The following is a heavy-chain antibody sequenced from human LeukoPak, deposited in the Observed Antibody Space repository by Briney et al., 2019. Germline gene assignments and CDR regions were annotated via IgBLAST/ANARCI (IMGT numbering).Heavy chain of an antibody. CDR2: IWYDGSNK. CDR3: ARDLDIVATIGY. CDR1: GFTFSSDG. J-gene: IGHJ4*02. D-gene: IGHD5-12*01. V-gene: IGHV3-33*01. Sequence: PGGALRLSCAASGFTFSSDGMHWVRQAPGEGLEWVAVIWYDGSNKYYADSVKGGFTISRDNSKNTLYLQMNSLRAEDTAVYYCARDLDIVATIGYWGQGTLVTVSS.